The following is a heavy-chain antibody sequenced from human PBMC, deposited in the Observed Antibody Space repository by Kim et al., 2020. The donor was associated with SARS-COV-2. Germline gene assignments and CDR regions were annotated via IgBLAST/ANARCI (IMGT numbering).Heavy chain of an antibody. CDR1: GGTFSSYA. CDR3: ASRVLSGGDDNNWFDP. J-gene: IGHJ5*02. D-gene: IGHD2-21*02. Sequence: SVKVSCKASGGTFSSYAISWVRQAPGQGLEWMGRIIPILGIANYAQKFQGRVTITADKSTSTAYMELSSLRSEDTAVYYCASRVLSGGDDNNWFDPWGQGTLVTVSS. CDR2: IIPILGIA. V-gene: IGHV1-69*04.